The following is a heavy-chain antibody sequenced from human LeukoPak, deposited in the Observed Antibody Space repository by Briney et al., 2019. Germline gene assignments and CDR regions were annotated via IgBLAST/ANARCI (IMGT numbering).Heavy chain of an antibody. CDR3: ARGAGPRYYYDSSGYYFGAFDI. V-gene: IGHV4-39*07. D-gene: IGHD3-22*01. Sequence: SETLSLTCTVSGGSISSSSYYWGWIRQPPGKGLEWIGSIYYSGSTYYNPSLKSRVTISVDTSKNQFSLKLSSVTAADTAVYYCARGAGPRYYYDSSGYYFGAFDIWGQGTMVTVSS. CDR2: IYYSGST. CDR1: GGSISSSSYY. J-gene: IGHJ3*02.